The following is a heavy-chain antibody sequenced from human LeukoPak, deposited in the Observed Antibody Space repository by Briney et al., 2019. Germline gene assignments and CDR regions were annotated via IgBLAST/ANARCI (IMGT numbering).Heavy chain of an antibody. J-gene: IGHJ6*02. Sequence: GGSLRLSCAASGFTFSSYGMHWVRQAPGKGLEWVAVIWYDGSNKYYADSVKGRFTISRDNSKNTLYLQMNSLRAEDTAVYYCARTGYSSGWYEYYYYGMDVWGQGTTVTASS. CDR2: IWYDGSNK. V-gene: IGHV3-33*01. D-gene: IGHD6-19*01. CDR1: GFTFSSYG. CDR3: ARTGYSSGWYEYYYYGMDV.